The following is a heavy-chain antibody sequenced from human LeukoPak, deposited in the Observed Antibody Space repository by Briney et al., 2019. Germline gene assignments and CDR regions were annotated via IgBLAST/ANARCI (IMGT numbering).Heavy chain of an antibody. D-gene: IGHD4-17*01. CDR1: GFTFSNAW. CDR2: ISGSGGST. CDR3: AKDGGYGDPNWVYYFDY. V-gene: IGHV3-23*01. Sequence: PGGSLRLSCAASGFTFSNAWMSWVRQAPGKGLEWVSAISGSGGSTYYADSVKGRFTISRDNSKNTLYLQMNSLRAEDTAVYYCAKDGGYGDPNWVYYFDYWGQGTLVTVSS. J-gene: IGHJ4*02.